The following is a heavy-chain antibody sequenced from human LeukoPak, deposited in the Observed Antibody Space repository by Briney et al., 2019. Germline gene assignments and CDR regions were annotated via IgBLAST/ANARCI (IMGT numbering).Heavy chain of an antibody. Sequence: ASVKVSCKASGYTFTSYYMHWVRQAPGQGLEWMGIINPSGGSTSYAQKFQGRVTMTRDTSTSTVYMELSSLRSEDTAVYYCARLWAYYDFWSGSYYFDYWGQGTLVTVSS. D-gene: IGHD3-3*01. J-gene: IGHJ4*02. V-gene: IGHV1-46*01. CDR1: GYTFTSYY. CDR2: INPSGGST. CDR3: ARLWAYYDFWSGSYYFDY.